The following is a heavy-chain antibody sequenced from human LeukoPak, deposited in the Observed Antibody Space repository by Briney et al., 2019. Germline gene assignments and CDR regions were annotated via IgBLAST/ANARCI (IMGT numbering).Heavy chain of an antibody. CDR2: ISAYNGNT. V-gene: IGHV1-18*04. J-gene: IGHJ6*04. CDR1: GYTFTSYG. CDR3: ARKLWLATCYYYGMDV. Sequence: ASVKVSCKASGYTFTSYGISWVRQAPGQGLEWMGWISAYNGNTNYAQKLQGRVTMTTDTSTSTAYMELRSLRSDDTAVYYCARKLWLATCYYYGMDVWGKGTTVTVSS. D-gene: IGHD6-19*01.